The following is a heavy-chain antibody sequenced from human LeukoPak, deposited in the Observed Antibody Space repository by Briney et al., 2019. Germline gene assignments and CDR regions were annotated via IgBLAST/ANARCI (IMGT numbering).Heavy chain of an antibody. CDR2: IKSDGSRT. J-gene: IGHJ5*02. CDR1: GFTFSSYW. Sequence: GGSLRLSCAASGFTFSSYWMNWVRQAPGKGLVWVSTIKSDGSRTTYADSVKGRFTISRDNAKNTLYLQMNSLGDEDSAVYYCVRETSYRFDPWGQGTLVTVSS. V-gene: IGHV3-74*01. CDR3: VRETSYRFDP.